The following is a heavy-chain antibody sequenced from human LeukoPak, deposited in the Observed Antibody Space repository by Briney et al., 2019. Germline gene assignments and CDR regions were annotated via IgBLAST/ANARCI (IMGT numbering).Heavy chain of an antibody. D-gene: IGHD3-22*01. CDR1: GFTFSGYA. CDR3: AKDSYYDSSGTFDY. Sequence: GGSLRLSCAASGFTFSGYAMSWVRQAPGKGLEWVSAISGSGGSTYYADSVKGRFTISRDNSKNTLYLQMNSLRAEDTAVYYCAKDSYYDSSGTFDYWGQGTLVTVSS. J-gene: IGHJ4*02. V-gene: IGHV3-23*01. CDR2: ISGSGGST.